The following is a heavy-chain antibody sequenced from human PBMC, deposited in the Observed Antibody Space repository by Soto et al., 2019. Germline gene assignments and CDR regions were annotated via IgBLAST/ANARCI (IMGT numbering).Heavy chain of an antibody. CDR2: INADYGNT. CDR3: ARKSLSNFNWFDP. V-gene: IGHV1-18*04. Sequence: QLQLVQSGTELKKPGASVKDSCKASGYTFTNYGITWVRQAPGQGLEWMGWINADYGNTNYEQKFQGRVTMTTDTSTNTAYMELRSLRSDDTAVYYCARKSLSNFNWFDPWGQGTLVTVSS. CDR1: GYTFTNYG. D-gene: IGHD4-4*01. J-gene: IGHJ5*02.